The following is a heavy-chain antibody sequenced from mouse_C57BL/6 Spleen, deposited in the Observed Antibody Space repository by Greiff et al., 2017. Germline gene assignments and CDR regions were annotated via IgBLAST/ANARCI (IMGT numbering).Heavy chain of an antibody. V-gene: IGHV5-9-1*02. CDR2: ISSGGDYI. J-gene: IGHJ2*01. Sequence: EVKLMESGAGLVKPGGSLKLSCAASGFTFSSYAMSWVRQTPEKRLEWVAYISSGGDYIYYADTVKGRFTISRDNARNTLYLQMSSLKSEDTAMYYCTRELYDGYYWGQGTTLTVSS. D-gene: IGHD2-3*01. CDR1: GFTFSSYA. CDR3: TRELYDGYY.